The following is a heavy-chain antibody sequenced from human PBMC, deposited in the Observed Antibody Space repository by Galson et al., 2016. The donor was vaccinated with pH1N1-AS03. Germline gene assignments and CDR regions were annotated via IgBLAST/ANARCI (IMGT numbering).Heavy chain of an antibody. CDR3: ARHSQCTRGTCYSSYFYALDV. Sequence: QSGAEVKKPGESLNISCQGSGYRFSTYYIAWVRQMPGTGLEWMGIFHPRDSDTKYHPSFQGLVTMSADKSTNTAYLHWSSLKASDTAIYYCARHSQCTRGTCYSSYFYALDVWGRGTAVTVS. CDR1: GYRFSTYY. J-gene: IGHJ6*02. D-gene: IGHD4-11*01. CDR2: FHPRDSDT. V-gene: IGHV5-51*01.